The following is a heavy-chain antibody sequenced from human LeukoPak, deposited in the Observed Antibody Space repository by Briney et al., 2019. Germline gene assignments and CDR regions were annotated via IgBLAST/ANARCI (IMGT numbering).Heavy chain of an antibody. CDR3: ARELFARSAATIVGNNWFDP. CDR1: GGTFSSYA. Sequence: GSSVKVSCKASGGTFSSYAISWVRQAPGQGLEWMGGIIPIFGTANYAQKFQGRVTITADESTSTAYMELSSLRSEDTAVYYCARELFARSAATIVGNNWFDPWGQGTLVTVSS. J-gene: IGHJ5*02. CDR2: IIPIFGTA. D-gene: IGHD2-2*01. V-gene: IGHV1-69*01.